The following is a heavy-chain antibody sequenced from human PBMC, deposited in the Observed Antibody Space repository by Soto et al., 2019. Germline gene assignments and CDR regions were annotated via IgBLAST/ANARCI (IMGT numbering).Heavy chain of an antibody. Sequence: ASVKVSCKASGYTFTSYGISWVRQAPGQGLEWMGWISAYNGNANYAQKLQGRVTMTTDTSTSTAYMELRSLRSDDTAVYYCARNPDLLYYMDVWGKGTTVTVSS. J-gene: IGHJ6*03. CDR3: ARNPDLLYYMDV. CDR1: GYTFTSYG. CDR2: ISAYNGNA. V-gene: IGHV1-18*01. D-gene: IGHD2-21*01.